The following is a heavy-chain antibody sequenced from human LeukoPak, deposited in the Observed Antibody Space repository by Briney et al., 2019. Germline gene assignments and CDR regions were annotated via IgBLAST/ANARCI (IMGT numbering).Heavy chain of an antibody. CDR2: IIPIFGTA. CDR3: ASPGGPYDILTGYPFDY. J-gene: IGHJ4*02. D-gene: IGHD3-9*01. CDR1: GYTFTSYA. Sequence: ASVKVSCKASGYTFTSYAMNWVRQAPGQGLEWMGGIIPIFGTANYAQKFQGRVTITADESTSTAYMELSSLRSEDTAVYYCASPGGPYDILTGYPFDYWGQGTLVTVSS. V-gene: IGHV1-69*13.